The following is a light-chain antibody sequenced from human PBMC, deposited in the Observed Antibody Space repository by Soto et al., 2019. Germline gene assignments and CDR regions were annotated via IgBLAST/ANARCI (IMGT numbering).Light chain of an antibody. CDR3: QQLYTLPFT. V-gene: IGKV1-9*01. J-gene: IGKJ5*01. Sequence: DIQLNQSPSLLSASIGDRVTITCRASHDISTFLAWYQQKPGKAHKLLIYEASTLQSGVPSRFSGSGSGTEFTLTISGLLPEDFAAYHCQQLYTLPFTFGQGTRL. CDR2: EAS. CDR1: HDISTF.